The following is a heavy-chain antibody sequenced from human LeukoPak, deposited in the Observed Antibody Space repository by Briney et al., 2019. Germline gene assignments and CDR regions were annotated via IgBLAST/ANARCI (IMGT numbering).Heavy chain of an antibody. CDR2: IYSGGST. J-gene: IGHJ5*02. CDR3: ARVVVEPTSSWFDP. CDR1: GFTVSSNY. D-gene: IGHD3-16*02. Sequence: PGGSLRLSCAASGFTVSSNYMSWVRQAPGKGLEWVSVIYSGGSTYYADSVKGRFTISRDNSKNTLYLQMNSLRAEDTAVYYCARVVVEPTSSWFDPWGQGALVTVSS. V-gene: IGHV3-66*01.